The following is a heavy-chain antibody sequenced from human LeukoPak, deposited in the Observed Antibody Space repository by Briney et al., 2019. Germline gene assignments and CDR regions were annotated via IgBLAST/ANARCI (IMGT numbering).Heavy chain of an antibody. D-gene: IGHD3-10*01. Sequence: SQTLSLTCTVSGGSISSGSYYWSWIRQPAGKGLEWIGRIYTSGSTNYNPSLKSRVTISVDTSKNQFSLKLSSVTAADTAVYYCARGRRYYGSGVYYYYYYGMDVWGQGTTVTVSS. CDR3: ARGRRYYGSGVYYYYYYGMDV. J-gene: IGHJ6*02. CDR2: IYTSGST. CDR1: GGSISSGSYY. V-gene: IGHV4-61*02.